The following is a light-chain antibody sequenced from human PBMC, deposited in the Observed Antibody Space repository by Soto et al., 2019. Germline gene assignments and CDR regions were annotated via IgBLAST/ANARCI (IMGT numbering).Light chain of an antibody. V-gene: IGKV1-9*01. CDR2: AAS. CDR3: LQLKYYPLT. CDR1: QGISSY. J-gene: IGKJ4*01. Sequence: DIQLTQSPSFLSASVGDRVTITCRASQGISSYLAWYQQKPGRAPNLLIYAASTLQAGVPSRCSGSGSGTEFTLTISRLHPEDFATYYCLQLKYYPLTFGGGTKVEIK.